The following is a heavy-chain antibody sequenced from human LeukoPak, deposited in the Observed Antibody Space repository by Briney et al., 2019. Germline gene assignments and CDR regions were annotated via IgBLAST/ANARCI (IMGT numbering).Heavy chain of an antibody. CDR1: GFILSAFP. CDR2: ISNDGRNT. V-gene: IGHV3-30*04. J-gene: IGHJ4*02. CDR3: AKADLSGYYSLFDY. D-gene: IGHD3-22*01. Sequence: GGSLRLSCAASGFILSAFPMHWVRQAPGKGLEWIAVISNDGRNTYYADSVQGRFTISRDNSKNTLYLQMDSLRVEDTAVYYCAKADLSGYYSLFDYWGQGTLVTVSS.